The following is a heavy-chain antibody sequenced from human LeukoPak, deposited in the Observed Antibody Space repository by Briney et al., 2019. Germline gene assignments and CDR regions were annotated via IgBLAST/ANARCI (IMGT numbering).Heavy chain of an antibody. J-gene: IGHJ4*02. CDR1: GYSFTSYW. Sequence: GESLKISCKGSGYSFTSYWIGWVRQMPGKGLEWMGIIYPGYSDTRYSPSFQGQVTISADKSISTAYLQWSSLKASDTAMYYCARGIKPIRYYYGSRVFYFDYWGQGTLVTVSS. V-gene: IGHV5-51*01. D-gene: IGHD3-10*01. CDR2: IYPGYSDT. CDR3: ARGIKPIRYYYGSRVFYFDY.